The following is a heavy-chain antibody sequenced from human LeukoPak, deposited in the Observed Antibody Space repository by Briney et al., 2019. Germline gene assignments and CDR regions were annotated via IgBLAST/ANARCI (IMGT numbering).Heavy chain of an antibody. V-gene: IGHV1-24*01. Sequence: GASVKVSCKVSGYTLTELSMHWVRQAPGKGLEWMGGFDPEDGETIYAQKFQGRVTMTEGTSTDTAYMELSSLRSEDTAVYYCATLDADYDRDYWGQGTLVTVSS. J-gene: IGHJ4*02. CDR1: GYTLTELS. CDR2: FDPEDGET. D-gene: IGHD3-22*01. CDR3: ATLDADYDRDY.